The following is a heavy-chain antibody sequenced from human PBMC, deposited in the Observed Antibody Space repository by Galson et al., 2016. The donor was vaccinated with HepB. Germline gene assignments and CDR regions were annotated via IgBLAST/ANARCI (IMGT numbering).Heavy chain of an antibody. V-gene: IGHV6-1*01. Sequence: CAISGDSVSDSSVAWNWIRQSPSRGLEWLGRTYYRSKWYNDYAVSVQGRITINPDTSKNQFSLHLNSVTPEDTAVYYCARGNDIVGVPPAFDSLGQGTPVPLSP. D-gene: IGHD2-2*01. CDR2: TYYRSKWYN. CDR3: ARGNDIVGVPPAFDS. J-gene: IGHJ4*02. CDR1: GDSVSDSSVA.